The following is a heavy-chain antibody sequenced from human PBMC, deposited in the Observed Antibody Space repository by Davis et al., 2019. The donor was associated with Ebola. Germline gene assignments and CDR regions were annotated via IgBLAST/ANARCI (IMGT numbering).Heavy chain of an antibody. CDR1: GFTFSSYA. Sequence: GESLKISCAASGFTFSSYAMSWVRQAPGKGLEWVSAISGSGGSTYYADSVKGRFTISRDNSKNTLYLQMNSLRAEDTAVYYCARKGYYDFWSGYPTPMGAFDIWGQGTMVTVSS. D-gene: IGHD3-3*01. CDR3: ARKGYYDFWSGYPTPMGAFDI. J-gene: IGHJ3*02. V-gene: IGHV3-23*01. CDR2: ISGSGGST.